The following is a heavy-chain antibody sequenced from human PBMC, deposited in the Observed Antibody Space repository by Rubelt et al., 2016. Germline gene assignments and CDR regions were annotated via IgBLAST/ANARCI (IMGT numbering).Heavy chain of an antibody. CDR3: ARHIMTTVTTGNHSTLYYYYYYGMDV. V-gene: IGHV3-11*03. CDR2: ISSSSSYT. Sequence: GKGLEWVSSISSSSSYTNYADSVKGRFTISRDNAKNSLYPQMNSLRAEDTAVYYCARHIMTTVTTGNHSTLYYYYYYGMDVWGQGTTVTVSS. J-gene: IGHJ6*02. D-gene: IGHD4-11*01.